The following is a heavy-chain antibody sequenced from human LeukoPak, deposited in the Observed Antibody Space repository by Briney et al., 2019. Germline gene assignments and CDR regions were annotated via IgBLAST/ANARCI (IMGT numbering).Heavy chain of an antibody. V-gene: IGHV4-59*12. Sequence: SETLSLTCSVSGGSITVYYWNWIRQSPGKGLEWIGSISYRGSTNYNPSLKSRVTISIDTSKNRFSLKVSSVIAADTAMYYCARGGSRSYTSSTLDYWGQGTLVTVSS. CDR1: GGSITVYY. J-gene: IGHJ4*02. D-gene: IGHD6-6*01. CDR2: ISYRGST. CDR3: ARGGSRSYTSSTLDY.